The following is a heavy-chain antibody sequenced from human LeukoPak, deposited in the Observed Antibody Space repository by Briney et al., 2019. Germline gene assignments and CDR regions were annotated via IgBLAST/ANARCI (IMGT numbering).Heavy chain of an antibody. J-gene: IGHJ6*02. Sequence: PSQTLSLTCTVSGGSISSGGYYWSWIRQHPGKGLEWIGYIYYSGSTYYNPSLKSRVTISVDTSKNQFSLKLSSVTAADTAVYYCARDSQLWSTANYGMDVWGQGTTVTVSS. D-gene: IGHD5-18*01. CDR1: GGSISSGGYY. CDR3: ARDSQLWSTANYGMDV. CDR2: IYYSGST. V-gene: IGHV4-31*03.